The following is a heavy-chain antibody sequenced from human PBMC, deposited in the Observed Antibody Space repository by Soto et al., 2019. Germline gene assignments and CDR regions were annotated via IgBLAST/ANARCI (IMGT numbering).Heavy chain of an antibody. CDR2: INPDNGNT. V-gene: IGHV1-3*01. Sequence: QAQLVQSGAAVKKPGASVRVSCTTSGYTFTAYHIHWLRQAPGQRLEWLGWINPDNGNTKYSQNFWGRVTITRDTSASTAHMELSSLRPEATAIYYWTRDEYCTGGTCYRDFGLWGRGTVVTVSS. CDR1: GYTFTAYH. J-gene: IGHJ2*01. CDR3: TRDEYCTGGTCYRDFGL. D-gene: IGHD2-15*01.